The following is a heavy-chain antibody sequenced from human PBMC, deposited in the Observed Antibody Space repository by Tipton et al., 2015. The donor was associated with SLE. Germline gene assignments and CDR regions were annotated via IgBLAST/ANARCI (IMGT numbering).Heavy chain of an antibody. D-gene: IGHD6-6*01. Sequence: TLSLTCTVSGESISSSSYYWGWIRQPPGKGLEWIGSIYYSGSTYYNPSLKSRVTVSVDTSKKQFSLQLTSVTAADTAVYYCTRGGTSRSGRCFDPWGQGTLVTVSS. V-gene: IGHV4-39*07. CDR3: TRGGTSRSGRCFDP. J-gene: IGHJ5*02. CDR2: IYYSGST. CDR1: GESISSSSYY.